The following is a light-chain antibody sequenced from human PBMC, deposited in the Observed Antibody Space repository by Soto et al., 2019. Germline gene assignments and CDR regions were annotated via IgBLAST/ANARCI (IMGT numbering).Light chain of an antibody. J-gene: IGKJ1*01. CDR3: QQYNNWPWT. CDR2: GAS. CDR1: QSVSSIY. V-gene: IGKV3-15*01. Sequence: EIVLTQSPGTLSLSPGERATLSCRASQSVSSIYLAWYQQKPGQAPRLLIHGASTRATGFPARFSGSGSGTDFTLTISSLQSEDFAVYYCQQYNNWPWTLGQGTKVDIK.